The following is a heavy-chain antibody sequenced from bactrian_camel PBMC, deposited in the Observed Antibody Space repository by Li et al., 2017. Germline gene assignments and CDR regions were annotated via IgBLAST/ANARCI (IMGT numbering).Heavy chain of an antibody. CDR1: GYGYSRYC. D-gene: IGHD6*01. J-gene: IGHJ4*01. Sequence: HVQLVESGGGSVQAGGSLRLSYAASGYGYSRYCMGWFRQVPGKEREGVAAIDSSGRSIYADSVKGRFTISKDKAKDTLYLHMDNLKPEDTAMYYCKAINRYGDSCGYKGRGTQVTVS. CDR2: IDSSGRS. V-gene: IGHV3S53*01.